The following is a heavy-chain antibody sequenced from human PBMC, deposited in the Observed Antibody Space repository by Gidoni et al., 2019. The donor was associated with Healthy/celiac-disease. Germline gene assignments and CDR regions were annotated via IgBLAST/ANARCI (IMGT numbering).Heavy chain of an antibody. D-gene: IGHD6-13*01. CDR1: VFTFSSYA. CDR2: ISGSGGST. V-gene: IGHV3-23*01. Sequence: EVQLLESGGGLVQPGGSLRLSCAASVFTFSSYAMSWVRQAPGKGLEWVSAISGSGGSTYYADSVKGRFTISRDNSKNTLYLQMNSLRAEDTAVYYCAKRRYSSSWYPYYFDYWGQGTLVTVSS. CDR3: AKRRYSSSWYPYYFDY. J-gene: IGHJ4*02.